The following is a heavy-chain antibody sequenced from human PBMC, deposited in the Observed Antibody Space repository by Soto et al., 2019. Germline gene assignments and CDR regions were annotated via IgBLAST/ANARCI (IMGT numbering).Heavy chain of an antibody. CDR2: VYWSDEK. V-gene: IGHV2-5*01. J-gene: IGHJ5*02. CDR3: AHKEYYFPTGTYYNVRWFDP. CDR1: GFSLKSSGVG. Sequence: SGPTLVNPTQTLTLTCTFSGFSLKSSGVGVAWIRQPPGKALEWLALVYWSDEKRYSPSLKNRLTITKGTSKNEVVLTMTKMDPLDTATYYCAHKEYYFPTGTYYNVRWFDPWGQGILVTVYS. D-gene: IGHD3-10*01.